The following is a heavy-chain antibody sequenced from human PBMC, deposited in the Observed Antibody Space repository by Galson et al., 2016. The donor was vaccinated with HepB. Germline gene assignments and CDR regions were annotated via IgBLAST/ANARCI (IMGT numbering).Heavy chain of an antibody. J-gene: IGHJ3*02. CDR3: ARTLKFRDGFTSYAFDI. CDR2: IYYSGST. Sequence: SETLSLTCTVSGGSISSSSYYWGWIRQPPGRGLEWIGNIYYSGSTYYKPSLKSRVTISADTSKNQFSLKLSSVTAADTAIYYCARTLKFRDGFTSYAFDIWGQGRMVTVSS. CDR1: GGSISSSSYY. D-gene: IGHD5-24*01. V-gene: IGHV4-39*01.